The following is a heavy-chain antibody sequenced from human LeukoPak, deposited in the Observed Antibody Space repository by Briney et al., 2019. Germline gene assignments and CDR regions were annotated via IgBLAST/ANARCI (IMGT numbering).Heavy chain of an antibody. D-gene: IGHD3-10*01. Sequence: QPGGSLRLSCAASGFTFSSYSMNWVRQAPGKGLEWVSYISSSSSTIYYADSVKGRFTISRDNAKNSLYLQMNSLRAEDTAVYYCARAELWFGEHGYYYGMDVWGQGTTVTVSS. J-gene: IGHJ6*02. CDR2: ISSSSSTI. CDR1: GFTFSSYS. CDR3: ARAELWFGEHGYYYGMDV. V-gene: IGHV3-48*04.